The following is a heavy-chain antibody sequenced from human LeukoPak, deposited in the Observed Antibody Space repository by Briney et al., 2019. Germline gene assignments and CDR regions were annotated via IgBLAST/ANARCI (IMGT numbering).Heavy chain of an antibody. CDR1: GYTFTSNY. D-gene: IGHD3-10*01. CDR2: I. V-gene: IGHV1-2*02. CDR3: ARDLKDDGFGAEGSLDF. J-gene: IGHJ4*02. Sequence: ASVKVSCKTFGYTFTSNYMQWVRQAPGQGLEWVGWISRVTMTRDTSAYTVYMELDRLRYDGTAVYFCARDLKDDGFGAEGSLDFWGQGTLVTVSS.